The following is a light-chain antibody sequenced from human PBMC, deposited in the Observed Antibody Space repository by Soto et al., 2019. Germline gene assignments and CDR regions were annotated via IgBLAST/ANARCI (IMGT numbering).Light chain of an antibody. V-gene: IGKV3-15*01. J-gene: IGKJ3*01. CDR3: HQYNSWPRCT. Sequence: EIMMTQSPGTLSVSPGEGATLSCTASQSGNLNLAWYQQKPGQPPRHLLYGASTMDTGIPVRFRGSGSGTEFKLTISSLQSEDSVVYYCHQYNSWPRCTFGPGTRVEI. CDR2: GAS. CDR1: QSGNLN.